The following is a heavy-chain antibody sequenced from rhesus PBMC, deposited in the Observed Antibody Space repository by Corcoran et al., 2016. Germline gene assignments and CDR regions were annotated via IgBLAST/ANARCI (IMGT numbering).Heavy chain of an antibody. CDR2: ITYSGGT. J-gene: IGHJ4*01. CDR3: ARVVAGTTGIYFDY. V-gene: IGHV4-122*02. Sequence: QVQLQESGPGLVKPSETLSLTCAVSGGSISSGYYYWSWIRKPPGKGREWIGYITYSGGTSYKPSLKSRFTISRDTSKNQFSLKLSSVTAADTAVYYCARVVAGTTGIYFDYWGQGVLVTVSS. CDR1: GGSISSGYYY. D-gene: IGHD1-20*01.